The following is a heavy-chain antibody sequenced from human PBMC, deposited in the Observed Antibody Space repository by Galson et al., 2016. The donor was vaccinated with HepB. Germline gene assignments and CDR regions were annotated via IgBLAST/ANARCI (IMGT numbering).Heavy chain of an antibody. J-gene: IGHJ4*02. D-gene: IGHD5-18*01. V-gene: IGHV3-21*01. Sequence: SLRLSCAASGFTFSSYSMNRVRQAPGKGLEWVSSISSSSSYIYYADSVKGRFTISRDNAKNSLYLQMNSLRAEDTAVYYCASGYSYGYFYYWGQGTLVTVSS. CDR3: ASGYSYGYFYY. CDR2: ISSSSSYI. CDR1: GFTFSSYS.